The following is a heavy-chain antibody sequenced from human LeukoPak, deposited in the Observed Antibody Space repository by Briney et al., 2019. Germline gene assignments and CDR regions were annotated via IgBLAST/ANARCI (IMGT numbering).Heavy chain of an antibody. CDR1: SGSISTYY. CDR3: ARVGYYDILTGNYYFDY. Sequence: PSETLSLTCTVSSGSISTYYWSWIRQPPGKGLEWIGSIYYSRSTNYKSSLKSRVTISIDTSKNHFSLKLSSVTAADTAVYFCARVGYYDILTGNYYFDYWGQGTLVTVSS. CDR2: IYYSRST. D-gene: IGHD3-9*01. V-gene: IGHV4-59*08. J-gene: IGHJ4*02.